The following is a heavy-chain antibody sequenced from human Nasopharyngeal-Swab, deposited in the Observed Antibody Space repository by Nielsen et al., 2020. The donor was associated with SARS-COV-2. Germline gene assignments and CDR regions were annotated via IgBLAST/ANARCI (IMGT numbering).Heavy chain of an antibody. CDR2: ITPFNGNA. J-gene: IGHJ6*02. Sequence: SVKVSCKASGFSITYRFLHWMRQAPGQALEWRGWITPFNGNAKYAQKFRGRVSITRDGSRTTASLELSSLRPDDTAMYFCASGQCINGVCNPTDGLDVWGQGTSVTVS. D-gene: IGHD2-8*01. CDR1: GFSITYRF. V-gene: IGHV1-45*02. CDR3: ASGQCINGVCNPTDGLDV.